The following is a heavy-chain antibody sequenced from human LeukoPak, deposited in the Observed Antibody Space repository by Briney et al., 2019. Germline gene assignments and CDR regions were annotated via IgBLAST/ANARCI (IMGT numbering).Heavy chain of an antibody. Sequence: GASVKVSCKASGYTFTSYGISWVRQAPGQGLEWMGWISAYNGNTNYAQKLQGRVTMTTDTSTSTAYIELRSLRSDDTAVYYCARVETYDILTGYYYFDYWGQGTLVTVSS. CDR1: GYTFTSYG. CDR3: ARVETYDILTGYYYFDY. CDR2: ISAYNGNT. D-gene: IGHD3-9*01. J-gene: IGHJ4*02. V-gene: IGHV1-18*01.